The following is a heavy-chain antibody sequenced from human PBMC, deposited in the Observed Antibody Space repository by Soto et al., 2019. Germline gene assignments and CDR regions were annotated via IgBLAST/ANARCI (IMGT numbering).Heavy chain of an antibody. J-gene: IGHJ4*02. D-gene: IGHD2-15*01. CDR2: IYWDDYK. V-gene: IGHV2-5*02. Sequence: QITLKESGPTLVKPTQPLTLTCTFSGFSLSTSGVGVGWIRQPPGKALEWLALIYWDDYKRYSPSLKSRLTTPTDTSNNQLVLTMPNMDPVDTATYYCAHSWYCSGGSCYYTDYFDYWGQGTLVTVSS. CDR1: GFSLSTSGVG. CDR3: AHSWYCSGGSCYYTDYFDY.